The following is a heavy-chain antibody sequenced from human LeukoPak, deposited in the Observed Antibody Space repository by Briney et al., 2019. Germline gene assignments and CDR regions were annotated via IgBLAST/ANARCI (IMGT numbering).Heavy chain of an antibody. V-gene: IGHV3-30*02. J-gene: IGHJ4*02. Sequence: GGSLRLSCAASVFSFSSYGMHWVRQAPGKGLEWVAFILYDGTNKYDADSAKGRFTISRDNSKNTLYLQMNSLRAEDTAVYYCARDQATVFGYFTYWGQGTLVTVSS. CDR3: ARDQATVFGYFTY. CDR2: ILYDGTNK. CDR1: VFSFSSYG. D-gene: IGHD3-3*01.